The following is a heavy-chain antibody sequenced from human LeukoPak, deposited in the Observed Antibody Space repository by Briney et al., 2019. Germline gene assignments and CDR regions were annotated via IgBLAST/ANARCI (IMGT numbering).Heavy chain of an antibody. CDR1: GFTFSSYA. J-gene: IGHJ4*02. CDR2: ISVSGGST. CDR3: AKGYSHFDY. V-gene: IGHV3-23*01. Sequence: GGSLRLSCAASGFTFSSYAMTWVRQAPGKGLEWVSTISVSGGSTYYADSVKGRFTISRDSSKNTLSLQMNSPRAEATAVYYCAKGYSHFDYWGQGTLVPVSS. D-gene: IGHD5-12*01.